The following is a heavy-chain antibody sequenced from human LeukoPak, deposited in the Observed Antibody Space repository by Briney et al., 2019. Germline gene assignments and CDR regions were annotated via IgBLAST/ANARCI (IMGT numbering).Heavy chain of an antibody. CDR3: ARHGKGVTYFYTFDI. CDR1: GGSITNYY. Sequence: SETLSLTCTVSGGSITNYYWSWIRQPPGEGLEWIGYVYASGATNSNPSLKSRLTISVDTSKNQFSLKLSSVTAADTAVYYCARHGKGVTYFYTFDIWGQGTVVAVSS. CDR2: VYASGAT. D-gene: IGHD2/OR15-2a*01. J-gene: IGHJ3*02. V-gene: IGHV4-59*08.